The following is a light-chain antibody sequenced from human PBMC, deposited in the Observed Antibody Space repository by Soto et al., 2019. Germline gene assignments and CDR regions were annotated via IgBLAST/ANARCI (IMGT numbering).Light chain of an antibody. CDR2: TTD. CDR1: SSNIGSYT. V-gene: IGLV1-44*01. Sequence: SVLAQPRSACGTPGQRFTISCSGSSSNIGSYTVHWFQQLPGAAPKPLIYTTDQRPSGVPDRFSGSKSGTSASLAISGLQSEDEADYYCAAWDDRLNGHVFGSGTKVTVL. CDR3: AAWDDRLNGHV. J-gene: IGLJ1*01.